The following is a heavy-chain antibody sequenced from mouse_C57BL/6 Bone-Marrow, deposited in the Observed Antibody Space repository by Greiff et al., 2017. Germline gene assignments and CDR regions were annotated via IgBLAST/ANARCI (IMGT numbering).Heavy chain of an antibody. J-gene: IGHJ2*01. CDR1: GFNIKDYY. CDR3: SRSLIYDGNNF. Sequence: EVQLLESGAELVKPGASVKLSCTASGFNIKDYYIHWVKQRTEQGLEWIGRIDPADGETKYTPKFQDKATITADTSSNTAYLQLSSLTSEDTAVYDCSRSLIYDGNNFWGRGTTLTVSS. CDR2: IDPADGET. D-gene: IGHD1-1*01. V-gene: IGHV14-2*01.